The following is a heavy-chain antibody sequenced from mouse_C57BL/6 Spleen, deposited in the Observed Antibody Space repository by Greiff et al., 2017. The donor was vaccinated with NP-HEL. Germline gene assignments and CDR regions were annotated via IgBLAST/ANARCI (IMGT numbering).Heavy chain of an antibody. J-gene: IGHJ4*01. Sequence: EVKLMESGPVLVKPGASVKMSCKASGYTFTDYYMNWVKQSHGKSLEWIGVINPYNGGTSYNQKFKGKATLTVDKSSSTAYMELNSLTSEDSAVYYCARAYYDAMDYWGQGTSVTVSS. D-gene: IGHD2-10*01. CDR3: ARAYYDAMDY. CDR2: INPYNGGT. V-gene: IGHV1-19*01. CDR1: GYTFTDYY.